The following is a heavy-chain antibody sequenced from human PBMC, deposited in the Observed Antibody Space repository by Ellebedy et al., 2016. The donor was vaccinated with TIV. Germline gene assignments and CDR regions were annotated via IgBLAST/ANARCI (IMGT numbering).Heavy chain of an antibody. CDR3: ARAHYGSGSYSHFDY. D-gene: IGHD3-10*01. J-gene: IGHJ4*02. Sequence: AASVKVSCKASGRTFSSYAINWVRQAPGQGLEWMGIINPSGGSTSYAQKLQGRVTMTRDTSTSTVYMELSSLRSEDTAVYYCARAHYGSGSYSHFDYWGQGTLVTVSS. V-gene: IGHV1-46*01. CDR1: GRTFSSYA. CDR2: INPSGGST.